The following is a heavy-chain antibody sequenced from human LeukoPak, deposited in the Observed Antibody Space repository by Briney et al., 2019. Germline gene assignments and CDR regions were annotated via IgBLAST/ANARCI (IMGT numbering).Heavy chain of an antibody. D-gene: IGHD5-12*01. J-gene: IGHJ3*02. CDR1: GDSVSSNNAA. Sequence: SQTLSLTCAISGDSVSSNNAAWHWIRRSPSRGLEWLGRTYYRSKWYYDYAVSLKGRVTINPDTSKNHFSLQLSSVAPADTAVYFCAREDRLSFDIWGQGTMVTVSS. V-gene: IGHV6-1*01. CDR2: TYYRSKWYY. CDR3: AREDRLSFDI.